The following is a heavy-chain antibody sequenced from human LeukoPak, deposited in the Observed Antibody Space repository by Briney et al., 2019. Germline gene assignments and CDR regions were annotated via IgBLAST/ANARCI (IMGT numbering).Heavy chain of an antibody. CDR1: GYTFTSYY. CDR2: INPSGGST. Sequence: ASVKVSCKASGYTFTSYYMHWVRQAPGQGLEWMGIINPSGGSTSYAQKFQGRVTMTRDTSTSTVYMELSSLRSEDTAVYYCARDWVTYYGSGEVNWFDPWGQGTRVTVSS. V-gene: IGHV1-46*01. CDR3: ARDWVTYYGSGEVNWFDP. D-gene: IGHD3-10*01. J-gene: IGHJ5*02.